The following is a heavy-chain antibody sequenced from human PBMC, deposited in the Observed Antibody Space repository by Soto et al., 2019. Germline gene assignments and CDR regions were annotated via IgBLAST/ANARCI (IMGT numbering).Heavy chain of an antibody. V-gene: IGHV3-30*18. CDR3: AKDLTGEYCSSTSCPYYYGMDV. D-gene: IGHD2-2*01. CDR1: GFTFSSYG. J-gene: IGHJ6*02. CDR2: ISYDGSNK. Sequence: QVQLVESGGGVVQPGRSLRLSCAASGFTFSSYGMHWVRQAPGKGLEWVAVISYDGSNKYYADSVKGRFTISRDNSKNTLDLQMNSLRAEDTAVYYCAKDLTGEYCSSTSCPYYYGMDVWGQGTTVTVSS.